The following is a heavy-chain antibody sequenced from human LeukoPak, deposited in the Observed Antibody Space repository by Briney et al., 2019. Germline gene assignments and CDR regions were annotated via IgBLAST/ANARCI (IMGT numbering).Heavy chain of an antibody. CDR2: IYYSGST. CDR3: ARTIVGATRAFDI. Sequence: SETLSLTCTVSGGSISSGGYYWSWIRQHPGKGLEWIGYIYYSGSTYYNPSLKSRVTISVDTSKNQFSLKLSSVTAADAAVYYCARTIVGATRAFDIWGQGTMVSVSS. D-gene: IGHD1-26*01. V-gene: IGHV4-31*03. CDR1: GGSISSGGYY. J-gene: IGHJ3*02.